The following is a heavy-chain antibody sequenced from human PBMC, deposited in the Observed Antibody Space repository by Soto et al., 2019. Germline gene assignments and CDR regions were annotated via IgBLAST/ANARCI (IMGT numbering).Heavy chain of an antibody. V-gene: IGHV3-30*18. Sequence: QVQLVESGGGVVQPGRSLRLSCAASGFTFSSYGMHWVRQAPGKGLEWVAVISYDGSNKYYADSVKGRFTISRDNSKNPLYLQMNSLRAEDTAVYYCAKDGHYYDSSGYLYYFDYWGQGTLVTVSS. D-gene: IGHD3-22*01. CDR2: ISYDGSNK. CDR3: AKDGHYYDSSGYLYYFDY. CDR1: GFTFSSYG. J-gene: IGHJ4*02.